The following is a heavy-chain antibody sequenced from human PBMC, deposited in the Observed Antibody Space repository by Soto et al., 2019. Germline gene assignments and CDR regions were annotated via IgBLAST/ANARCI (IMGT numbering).Heavy chain of an antibody. J-gene: IGHJ5*02. V-gene: IGHV4-59*01. Sequence: NPSETLSLTCTVSGGSISSYYWSWIRQPPGKGLEWIGYIYYSGSTNYNPSLKSRVTISVDTSKNQFSLKLSSVTAADTAVYYCARENGGRHIAAAGGWFDPWGQGTLVTVSS. CDR1: GGSISSYY. D-gene: IGHD6-13*01. CDR2: IYYSGST. CDR3: ARENGGRHIAAAGGWFDP.